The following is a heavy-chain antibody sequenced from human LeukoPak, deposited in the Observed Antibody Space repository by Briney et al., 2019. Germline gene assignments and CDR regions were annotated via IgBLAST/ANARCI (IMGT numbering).Heavy chain of an antibody. Sequence: GASVKVSCKASGYTFTGYYMHWVRQAPGQGLEWMGWINPNSGGTNYAQKFQGRVTMTRDTSISTAYMELSRLRSDDTAVYYCARGSVTLGYYDFWSDPVDYWGQGTLVTVSS. V-gene: IGHV1-2*02. CDR2: INPNSGGT. J-gene: IGHJ4*02. CDR1: GYTFTGYY. CDR3: ARGSVTLGYYDFWSDPVDY. D-gene: IGHD3-3*01.